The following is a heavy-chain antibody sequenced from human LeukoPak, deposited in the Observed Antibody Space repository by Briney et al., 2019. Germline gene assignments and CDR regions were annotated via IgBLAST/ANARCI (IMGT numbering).Heavy chain of an antibody. CDR1: GGSISSSSYY. CDR2: IYYSGST. CDR3: ARSQYDFWSGYSHVFDY. J-gene: IGHJ4*02. V-gene: IGHV4-39*07. Sequence: SETLSLTCTVSGGSISSSSYYWGWIRQPPGKGLEWIGSIYYSGSTYYNPSLKSRVTISVDTSKNQSSLKLSSVTAADTAVYYCARSQYDFWSGYSHVFDYWGQGTLVTVSS. D-gene: IGHD3/OR15-3a*01.